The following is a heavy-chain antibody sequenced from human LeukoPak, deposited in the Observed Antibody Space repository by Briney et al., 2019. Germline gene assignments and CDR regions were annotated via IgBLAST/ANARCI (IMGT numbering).Heavy chain of an antibody. J-gene: IGHJ4*02. D-gene: IGHD6-13*01. CDR2: INPNSGGT. Sequence: ASVKVSCKASGYTFTGYYMHWVRQAPGQGLEWMGWINPNSGGTNYAQKFQGRVTMTRDTSISTAYMELSRLRSDDTAVYYCARDDSSSWTFDYWGQGTLVTVSS. CDR3: ARDDSSSWTFDY. CDR1: GYTFTGYY. V-gene: IGHV1-2*02.